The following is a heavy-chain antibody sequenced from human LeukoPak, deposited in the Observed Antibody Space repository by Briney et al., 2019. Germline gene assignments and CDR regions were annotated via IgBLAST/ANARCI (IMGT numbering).Heavy chain of an antibody. D-gene: IGHD3-22*01. CDR1: GYTFTSYG. V-gene: IGHV1-18*01. CDR3: ARLWGSSGYYRLQYAFDI. Sequence: GASVKVSCKASGYTFTSYGISWVRQAPGQGLEWMGWISAYNGNTNYAQKLQGRVTMTTATSTSTAYMTLRSLRSGDTAVYYCARLWGSSGYYRLQYAFDIWGQGTMVTVSS. J-gene: IGHJ3*02. CDR2: ISAYNGNT.